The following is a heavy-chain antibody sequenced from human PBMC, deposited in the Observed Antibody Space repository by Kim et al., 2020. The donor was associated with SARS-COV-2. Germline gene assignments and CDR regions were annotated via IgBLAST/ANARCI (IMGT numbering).Heavy chain of an antibody. J-gene: IGHJ6*03. D-gene: IGHD3-16*02. V-gene: IGHV4-39*01. CDR1: GSSISSSSYY. CDR3: ARQGLMITFGGVIVPYYYYYMDV. CDR2: IYYSGST. Sequence: SETLSLTCTVSGSSISSSSYYWGWIRQPPGKGLEWIGSIYYSGSTYYNPSLKSRVTISVDTSKNQFSLKLSSVTAADTAVYYCARQGLMITFGGVIVPYYYYYMDVWGKGTTVTVSS.